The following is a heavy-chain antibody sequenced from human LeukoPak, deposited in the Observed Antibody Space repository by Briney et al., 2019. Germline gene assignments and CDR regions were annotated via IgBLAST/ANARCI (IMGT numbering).Heavy chain of an antibody. CDR1: GFSFSNSG. Sequence: PGGSLRLSCAASGFSFSNSGMHWVRQAPGKGLEWVAFIGQVGTTKYYVDSVRGRFTIPGDNPKKMAYLQMNNLRAEDTAIYYCVKDGEWTFDVWGQGTMVTVS. D-gene: IGHD3-3*01. CDR3: VKDGEWTFDV. V-gene: IGHV3-30*02. CDR2: IGQVGTTK. J-gene: IGHJ3*01.